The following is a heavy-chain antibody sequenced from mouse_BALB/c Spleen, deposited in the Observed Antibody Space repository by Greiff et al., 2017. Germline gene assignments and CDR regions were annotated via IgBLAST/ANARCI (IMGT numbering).Heavy chain of an antibody. CDR1: GYSITSDYA. CDR3: ARLYYGSSYWYFDV. J-gene: IGHJ1*01. Sequence: DVKLVESGPGLVKPSQSLYLTCTVTGYSITSDYAWNWIRQFPGNKLEWMGYISYSGSTSYNPSLKSRISITRDTSKNQFFLQLNSVTTEDTATYYCARLYYGSSYWYFDVWGAGTTVTVSS. D-gene: IGHD1-1*01. CDR2: ISYSGST. V-gene: IGHV3-2*02.